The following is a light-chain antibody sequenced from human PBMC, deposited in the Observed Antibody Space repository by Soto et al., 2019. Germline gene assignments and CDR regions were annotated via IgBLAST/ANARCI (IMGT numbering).Light chain of an antibody. CDR1: QPISTW. CDR3: HQYNYYRPT. Sequence: DIQVTQSPSTLSASVGDRVTITCRASQPISTWLAWYQEKPGKAPKLRIYDASSLEGGVPSRFSGSGSGTEFTLTISSLQPDDFATYYCHQYNYYRPTFGQGTKVDIK. CDR2: DAS. J-gene: IGKJ1*01. V-gene: IGKV1-5*01.